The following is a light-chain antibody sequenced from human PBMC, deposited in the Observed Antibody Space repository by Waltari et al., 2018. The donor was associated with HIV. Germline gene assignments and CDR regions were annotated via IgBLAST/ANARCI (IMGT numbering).Light chain of an antibody. V-gene: IGKV2D-29*02. CDR2: EVS. CDR1: QSLKHTDGKTY. Sequence: DIVMTQTPPSLSVTPGQPASFSCNSSQSLKHTDGKTYLYWYVQRPAPSPQVLIYEVSNRYAGVPDRCSGSGSGTHFTLKIARVEADDVGSYYCMQSLHLLYTFGQGTKLQIK. CDR3: MQSLHLLYT. J-gene: IGKJ2*01.